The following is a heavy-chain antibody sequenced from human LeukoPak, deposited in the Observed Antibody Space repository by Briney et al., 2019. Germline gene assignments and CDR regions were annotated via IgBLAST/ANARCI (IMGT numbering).Heavy chain of an antibody. CDR1: GFTLSSYG. V-gene: IGHV3-33*06. CDR3: AKDSSGYYLDY. D-gene: IGHD3-22*01. Sequence: PGRSLRLSCAASGFTLSSYGMHWVRQAPGKGLEWVAVIWYDGSNKYYADSVKGRFTISRDNSKNTLYLQMNSLRAEDTAVYYCAKDSSGYYLDYWGQGTLVTVSS. J-gene: IGHJ4*02. CDR2: IWYDGSNK.